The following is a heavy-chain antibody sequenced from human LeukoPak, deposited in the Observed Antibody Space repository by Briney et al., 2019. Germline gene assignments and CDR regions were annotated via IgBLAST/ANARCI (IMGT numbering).Heavy chain of an antibody. CDR1: GYTFTSYG. CDR3: ARVGWFGELLDFDY. J-gene: IGHJ4*02. Sequence: ASVKVSCKASGYTFTSYGTSWVRQAPGQGLEWMGWISAYNGNTNHAQKLQGRVTMTTDTSTSTAYMELRSLRSDDTAVYYCARVGWFGELLDFDYWGQGTLVTVSS. V-gene: IGHV1-18*01. D-gene: IGHD3-10*01. CDR2: ISAYNGNT.